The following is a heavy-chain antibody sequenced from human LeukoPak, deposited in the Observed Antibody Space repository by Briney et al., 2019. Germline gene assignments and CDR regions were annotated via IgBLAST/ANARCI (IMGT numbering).Heavy chain of an antibody. V-gene: IGHV3-30*02. CDR2: IRYDGSNK. Sequence: GGSLRLSCAASGFTFSSYGMHWVRQAPGKGLEWVAFIRYDGSNKYYADSVKGRFTISRDNSKNTLYLQMNSLRAEDTAVYYCAKCPYYYDSSGWGFDYWGQGTLVTVSS. CDR1: GFTFSSYG. CDR3: AKCPYYYDSSGWGFDY. D-gene: IGHD3-22*01. J-gene: IGHJ4*02.